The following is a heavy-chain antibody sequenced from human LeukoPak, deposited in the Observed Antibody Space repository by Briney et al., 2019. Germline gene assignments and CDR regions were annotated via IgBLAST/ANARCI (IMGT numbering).Heavy chain of an antibody. CDR1: GGSFSGYY. CDR3: ASRGMDV. Sequence: SETLSLTCAVYGGSFSGYYWSWIRQPPEKGLEWIGEIYHSGSTNYNPSLKSRVTISVDTSKNQFSLKLSSVTAADTAVYYCASRGMDVWGKGTTVTVSS. V-gene: IGHV4-34*01. CDR2: IYHSGST. J-gene: IGHJ6*03.